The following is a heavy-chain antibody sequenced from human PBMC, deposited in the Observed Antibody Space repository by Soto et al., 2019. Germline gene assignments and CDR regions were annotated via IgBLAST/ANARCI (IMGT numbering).Heavy chain of an antibody. CDR3: ARGVTPYYDFWSALPYYYYYYMDV. CDR2: MNPNSGNT. J-gene: IGHJ6*03. D-gene: IGHD3-3*01. Sequence: ASVKVSCKASGYTFTSYDINWVRQATGQGLEWMGWMNPNSGNTGYAQKFQGRVTMTRNTSISTAYMELSSLRSEDTAVYYCARGVTPYYDFWSALPYYYYYYMDVWGKGTTVTVSS. V-gene: IGHV1-8*01. CDR1: GYTFTSYD.